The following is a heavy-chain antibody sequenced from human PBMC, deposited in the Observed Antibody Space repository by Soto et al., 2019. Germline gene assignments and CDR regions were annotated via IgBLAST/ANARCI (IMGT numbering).Heavy chain of an antibody. CDR3: ARGRSGDKVAY. CDR1: ADSISNVNYC. D-gene: IGHD7-27*01. CDR2: IYDGGST. V-gene: IGHV4-30-4*01. J-gene: IGHJ4*02. Sequence: QVQLQQSGPGLVKPSQTLSLTCTVSADSISNVNYCWSWISQPQAKGLEWIGHIYDGGSTYNNPSLTSRVTISVDTAKNPFPLQLRSVSAADTAVDYCARGRSGDKVAYWGQGTLVTVSS.